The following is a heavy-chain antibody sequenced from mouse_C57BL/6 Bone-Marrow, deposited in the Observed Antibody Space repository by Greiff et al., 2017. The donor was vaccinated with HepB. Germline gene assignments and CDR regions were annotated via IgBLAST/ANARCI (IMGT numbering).Heavy chain of an antibody. D-gene: IGHD1-1*01. V-gene: IGHV5-9-1*02. CDR1: GFTFSSYA. CDR2: ISSGGDYI. Sequence: EVQRVESGEGLVKPGGSLKLSCAASGFTFSSYAMSWVRQTPEKRLEWVAYISSGGDYIYYADTVKGRFTISRDNARNTLYLQMSSLKSEDTAMYYCTRDHGSPYYFDYWGQGTTLTVSS. J-gene: IGHJ2*01. CDR3: TRDHGSPYYFDY.